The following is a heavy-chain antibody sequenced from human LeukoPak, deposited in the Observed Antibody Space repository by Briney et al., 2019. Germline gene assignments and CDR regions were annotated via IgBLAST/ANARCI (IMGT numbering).Heavy chain of an antibody. D-gene: IGHD2-15*01. CDR3: ARSCSGGSCYWGAFDI. V-gene: IGHV1-69*05. CDR2: IIPIFGTA. J-gene: IGHJ3*02. CDR1: GGTFSSYA. Sequence: GASVKVSCKASGGTFSSYAISWVRQAPGQGLEWMGGIIPIFGTANYAQKLQGRVTMTTDTSTSTAYMELRSLRSDDTAVYYCARSCSGGSCYWGAFDIWGQGTMVTVSS.